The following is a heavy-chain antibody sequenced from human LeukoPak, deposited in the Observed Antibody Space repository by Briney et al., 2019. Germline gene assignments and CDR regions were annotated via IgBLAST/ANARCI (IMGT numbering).Heavy chain of an antibody. CDR1: GYTFTSYG. D-gene: IGHD3-10*01. Sequence: ASVKVSCKASGYTFTSYGISWVRQATGQGLEWMGWMNPNSGNTGYAQKFQGRVTMTRNTSISTAYMELSSLRSEDTAVYYCARGASMVRGVIWYYWGQGTLVTVSS. CDR2: MNPNSGNT. CDR3: ARGASMVRGVIWYY. J-gene: IGHJ4*02. V-gene: IGHV1-8*02.